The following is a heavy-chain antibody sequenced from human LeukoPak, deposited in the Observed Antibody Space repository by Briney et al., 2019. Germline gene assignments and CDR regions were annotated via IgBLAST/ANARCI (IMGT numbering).Heavy chain of an antibody. CDR1: GYTFTSYG. V-gene: IGHV1-18*01. J-gene: IGHJ6*02. Sequence: ASVTVSCTASGYTFTSYGISWVRQAPGQGLEWMGWISAYNGNTNYAQKLQGRVTMTTDTSTSTAYMELRSLRSDDTAVYYCARDLCGGDCYGMDVWGQGTTVTVSS. D-gene: IGHD2-21*01. CDR3: ARDLCGGDCYGMDV. CDR2: ISAYNGNT.